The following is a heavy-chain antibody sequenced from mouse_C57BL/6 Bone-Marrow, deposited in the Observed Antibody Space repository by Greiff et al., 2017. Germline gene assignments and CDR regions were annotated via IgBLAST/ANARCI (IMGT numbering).Heavy chain of an antibody. D-gene: IGHD1-1*01. CDR2: IYPRSGNT. J-gene: IGHJ3*01. V-gene: IGHV1-81*01. Sequence: VQLQQSGAELARPGASVKLSCKASGYTFTSYGISWVKQRTGQGLEWIGEIYPRSGNTYYNEKFKGKGTLTAEKSSSTAYMGLRSLTSEGSAVYFCARLTYYYGSSYVAWFAYWGQGTLVTVSA. CDR1: GYTFTSYG. CDR3: ARLTYYYGSSYVAWFAY.